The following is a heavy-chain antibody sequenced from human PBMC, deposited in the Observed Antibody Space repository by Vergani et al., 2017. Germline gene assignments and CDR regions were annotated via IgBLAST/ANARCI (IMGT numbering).Heavy chain of an antibody. Sequence: QVQLQQSGPGLVKPSQTLSLTCAISGDSVSSNSAAWTWIRQSPSRGLEWLGRTYYRSKWYNDYAVSVKSRITINPDTSKNQFSLQLNSVTPEDTAVYYCARDRGYYYESSGYSYYFDYWGQGTLVTVSS. CDR2: TYYRSKWYN. J-gene: IGHJ4*02. D-gene: IGHD3-22*01. V-gene: IGHV6-1*01. CDR1: GDSVSSNSAA. CDR3: ARDRGYYYESSGYSYYFDY.